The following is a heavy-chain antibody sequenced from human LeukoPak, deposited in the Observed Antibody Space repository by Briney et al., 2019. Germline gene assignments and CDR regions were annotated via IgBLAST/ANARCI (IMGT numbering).Heavy chain of an antibody. CDR2: INPNSGGT. D-gene: IGHD3-22*01. V-gene: IGHV1-2*02. Sequence: ASVTVSCKASGYTFTGYYMHWVRQAPGQGLEWMGWINPNSGGTNYAQKFQGRVTMTRDTSISTAYMELSRLRSDDTAVYYCGKEYYYDSSGIDYWGQGTLVTVSS. CDR1: GYTFTGYY. CDR3: GKEYYYDSSGIDY. J-gene: IGHJ4*02.